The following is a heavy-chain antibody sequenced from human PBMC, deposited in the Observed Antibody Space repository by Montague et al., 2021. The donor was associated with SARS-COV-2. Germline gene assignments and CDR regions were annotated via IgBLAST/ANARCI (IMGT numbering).Heavy chain of an antibody. J-gene: IGHJ5*02. D-gene: IGHD5-24*01. CDR2: IYYRGST. Sequence: SETLSLTCTVSGGSINSSYWSWIRQPPGKGLEWIGYIYYRGSTNYNPSLKTRATIPVDTSKNQFSLKLSSVTAPDTAVYYCAGEDRWNWFDPWGQGTLVIVSS. CDR3: AGEDRWNWFDP. CDR1: GGSINSSY. V-gene: IGHV4-59*01.